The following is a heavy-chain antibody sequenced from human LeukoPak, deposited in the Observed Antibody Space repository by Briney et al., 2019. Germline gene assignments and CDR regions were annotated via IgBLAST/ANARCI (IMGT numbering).Heavy chain of an antibody. CDR2: IYTSGST. J-gene: IGHJ4*02. D-gene: IGHD3-22*01. Sequence: PSETLSLTCAVSGGSISSYYWSCIRQPPGKGLEWIGYIYTSGSTNYNPSLKSPVTISVDTSKNQFSLKLSSVTAADTAVYYCARHETYYYDLWGQGTLVTVSS. V-gene: IGHV4-4*09. CDR3: ARHETYYYDL. CDR1: GGSISSYY.